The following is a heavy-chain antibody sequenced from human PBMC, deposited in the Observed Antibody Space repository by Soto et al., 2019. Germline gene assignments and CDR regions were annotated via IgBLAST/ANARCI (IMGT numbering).Heavy chain of an antibody. CDR1: GFFFRDFG. J-gene: IGHJ4*01. Sequence: PGGSLRLSCVASGFFFRDFGMHWVRQAPGKGLEWVSVIWYDGSNTYQGESVKGRFTMSRDISKNTLYLQMDSLRPEDTAVYYCAIAMAGKWHPLDYWGHGTLVTVSS. D-gene: IGHD6-19*01. V-gene: IGHV3-33*01. CDR2: IWYDGSNT. CDR3: AIAMAGKWHPLDY.